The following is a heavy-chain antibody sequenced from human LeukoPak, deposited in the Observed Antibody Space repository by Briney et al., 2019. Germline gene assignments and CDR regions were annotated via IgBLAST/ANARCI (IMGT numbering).Heavy chain of an antibody. J-gene: IGHJ4*02. Sequence: GGSLRLSCAASGFTFSSYDMSWVRQAPGKGLEWVSAFRVSDSTTYYADSVKGRFTISRDSSRNTLYLQIDSLRVEDTALYYCARRSCTAVSCYHFDYWGQGTLVTVSS. CDR1: GFTFSSYD. CDR3: ARRSCTAVSCYHFDY. CDR2: FRVSDSTT. D-gene: IGHD2-15*01. V-gene: IGHV3-23*01.